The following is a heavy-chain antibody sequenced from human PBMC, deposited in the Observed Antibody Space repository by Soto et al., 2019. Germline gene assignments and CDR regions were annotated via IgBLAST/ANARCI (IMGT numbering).Heavy chain of an antibody. CDR3: ASSMGRGGNDY. D-gene: IGHD3-10*01. CDR1: GFTFSDNW. V-gene: IGHV3-7*05. J-gene: IGHJ4*02. Sequence: EVQLVESGGGLVQPGGSLRLSCAASGFTFSDNWMSWVRQAPGKGLECVANIKTDGSEKYYVDPVKGRFTISRDNAKNSLYLQMNSLRAEDTAVNYCASSMGRGGNDYWGQGTLVAVSS. CDR2: IKTDGSEK.